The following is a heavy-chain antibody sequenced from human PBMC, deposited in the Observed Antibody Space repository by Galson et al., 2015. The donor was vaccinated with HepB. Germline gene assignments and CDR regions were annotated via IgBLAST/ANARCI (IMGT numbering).Heavy chain of an antibody. CDR2: IYLRGGA. V-gene: IGHV4/OR15-8*01. CDR1: GASIDSRDW. D-gene: IGHD2-15*01. J-gene: IGHJ4*02. CDR3: VKDGAYCLES. Sequence: ETLSLTCAVSGASIDSRDWWSWVRQSPGKGLEWIGQIYLRGGASYAPALEGRATISADRSKNQLSLRLTSVTAADTAVYYCVKDGAYCLESWGPGSLVTVSS.